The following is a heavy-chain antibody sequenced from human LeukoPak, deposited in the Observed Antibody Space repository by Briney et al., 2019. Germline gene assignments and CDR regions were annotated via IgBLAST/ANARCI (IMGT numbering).Heavy chain of an antibody. Sequence: GGSLRLSCAASGFTFSGYTMSWVRQAPGKGLEWVTAVSGSGDKTYYADSVKGRFTISRDNSKGTLYLQMNSLGAEDTALYYCARDFYDSSGYYYDYGGQGTLVTVSS. D-gene: IGHD3-22*01. V-gene: IGHV3-23*01. CDR3: ARDFYDSSGYYYDY. CDR2: VSGSGDKT. CDR1: GFTFSGYT. J-gene: IGHJ4*02.